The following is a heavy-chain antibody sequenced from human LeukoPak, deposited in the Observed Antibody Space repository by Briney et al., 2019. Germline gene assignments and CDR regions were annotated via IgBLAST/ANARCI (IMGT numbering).Heavy chain of an antibody. D-gene: IGHD6-13*01. V-gene: IGHV4-59*01. Sequence: PSETLSPTCTVSGGSISSYYWSWIRQPPGKGLEWIGYIYYSGSTNYNPSLKSRVTISVDTSKNQFSLKLSSLTAADTAVYYCAREVVAAAGTDAFDIWGQGTMVTVS. J-gene: IGHJ3*02. CDR3: AREVVAAAGTDAFDI. CDR2: IYYSGST. CDR1: GGSISSYY.